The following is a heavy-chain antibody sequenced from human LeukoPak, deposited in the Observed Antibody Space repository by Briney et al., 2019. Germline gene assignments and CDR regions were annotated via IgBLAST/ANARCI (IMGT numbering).Heavy chain of an antibody. D-gene: IGHD2-8*01. CDR3: ARGRMLAQDC. J-gene: IGHJ4*02. V-gene: IGHV3-48*03. CDR2: ISDTGGTT. CDR1: GFTFSSYE. Sequence: PGGSLRLSCAASGFTFSSYEMNWVRQAPGKGLEWVSHISDTGGTTYYAGSVEGRFTMSRDNAKNSLYLQMNSLRAEDTAVYYCARGRMLAQDCWGQGTLVTVSS.